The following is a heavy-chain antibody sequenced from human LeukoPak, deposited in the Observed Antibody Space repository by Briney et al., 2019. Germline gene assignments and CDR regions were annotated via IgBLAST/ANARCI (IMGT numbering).Heavy chain of an antibody. CDR1: GFTFNNYG. CDR3: AKGDVHLRGYSYGLDY. Sequence: PGGSLRLSCSASGFTFNNYGMSWVRQAPGKGLEWVSAIGGSRAGTYYADSVKGRFTISRDNSKNTLYLQMNSLRAEDTAVYYCAKGDVHLRGYSYGLDYWGQGTLVTVSS. CDR2: IGGSRAGT. J-gene: IGHJ4*02. D-gene: IGHD5-18*01. V-gene: IGHV3-23*01.